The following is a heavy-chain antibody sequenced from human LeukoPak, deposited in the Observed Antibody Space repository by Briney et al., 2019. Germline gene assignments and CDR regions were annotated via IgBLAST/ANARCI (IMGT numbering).Heavy chain of an antibody. V-gene: IGHV3-21*01. CDR1: GFTFSSYS. CDR2: ISSSSSYI. J-gene: IGHJ4*02. CDR3: ARDHYDFWSGKVNIFDY. D-gene: IGHD3-3*01. Sequence: PGGSLRLSCAASGFTFSSYSMNWVRQAPGKGLEWVSPISSSSSYIYYADSVKGRFTISRDNAKNSLYLQMNSLRAEDTAVYYCARDHYDFWSGKVNIFDYWGQGTLVTVSS.